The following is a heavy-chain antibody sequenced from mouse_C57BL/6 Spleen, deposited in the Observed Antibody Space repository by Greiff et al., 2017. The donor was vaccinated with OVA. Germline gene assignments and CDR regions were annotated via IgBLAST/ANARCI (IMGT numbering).Heavy chain of an antibody. D-gene: IGHD2-1*01. V-gene: IGHV1-52*01. Sequence: QVQLKQPGAELVRPGSSVKLSCKASGYTFTSYWMHWVKQRPIQGLEWIGNIDPSDSETHYNQKFKDKATLTVDKSSSTAYMQLSSLTSEDSAVYYWAREGNFYFDYWGQGTTLTVSS. J-gene: IGHJ2*01. CDR3: AREGNFYFDY. CDR1: GYTFTSYW. CDR2: IDPSDSET.